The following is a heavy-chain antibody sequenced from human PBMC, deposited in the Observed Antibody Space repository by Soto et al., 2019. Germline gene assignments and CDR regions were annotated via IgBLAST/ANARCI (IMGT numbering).Heavy chain of an antibody. Sequence: QVPLEQSGAEVKKPGASVKVSCKASGYSFTSYGFTWVRQAPGQGLEWVGWISAYNGYTNYAQKLQGRVNMTTDTSTTTAYMELRGLTSDDTAVYYCARDVARDRQYSASDSGLDYWGQGTLVTVSS. CDR3: ARDVARDRQYSASDSGLDY. CDR1: GYSFTSYG. D-gene: IGHD5-12*01. J-gene: IGHJ4*02. V-gene: IGHV1-18*01. CDR2: ISAYNGYT.